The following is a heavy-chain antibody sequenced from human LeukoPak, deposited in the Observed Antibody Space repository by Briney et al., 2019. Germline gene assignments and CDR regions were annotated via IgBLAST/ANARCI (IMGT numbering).Heavy chain of an antibody. CDR2: INQDGGTK. D-gene: IGHD3-10*01. Sequence: PGGSLRLSCAASGFSFSRHWMSWVRHTPGKGLEWVANINQDGGTKYYRDFAKGRFTISRDNAQNSLYLQINSLRAEDTAVYYCAREKGTLIRAMAFEMWGQATMVTVSS. V-gene: IGHV3-7*01. CDR1: GFSFSRHW. J-gene: IGHJ3*02. CDR3: AREKGTLIRAMAFEM.